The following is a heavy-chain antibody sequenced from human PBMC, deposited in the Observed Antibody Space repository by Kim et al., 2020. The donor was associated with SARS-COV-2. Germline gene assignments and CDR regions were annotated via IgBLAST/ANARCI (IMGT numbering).Heavy chain of an antibody. V-gene: IGHV3-23*01. D-gene: IGHD3-22*01. J-gene: IGHJ4*02. CDR2: ISGSGGST. CDR3: ASEGTYDSSAYFDY. Sequence: GGSLRLSCATSGFTFRSYAMSWVRQAPGKGLEWVSTISGSGGSTYYADSVKGRFTISRDNSMNALYLQMNSLRAEDTAVFYCASEGTYDSSAYFDYWGQGTLVTVSS. CDR1: GFTFRSYA.